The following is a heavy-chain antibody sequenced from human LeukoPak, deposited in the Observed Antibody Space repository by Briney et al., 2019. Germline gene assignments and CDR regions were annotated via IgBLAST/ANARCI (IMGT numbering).Heavy chain of an antibody. CDR3: AREVLAGFHYVILTGYYPDYYYYYMDV. CDR2: IYYSGST. CDR1: GGSISSSSYY. J-gene: IGHJ6*03. V-gene: IGHV4-39*07. D-gene: IGHD3-9*01. Sequence: PSETLSLTCTVSGGSISSSSYYWGWIRQPPGKGLEWIGSIYYSGSTYYNPSLKSRVTISVDTSKNQFSLKLSSVTAADTAVYYCAREVLAGFHYVILTGYYPDYYYYYMDVWGKGTTVTVSS.